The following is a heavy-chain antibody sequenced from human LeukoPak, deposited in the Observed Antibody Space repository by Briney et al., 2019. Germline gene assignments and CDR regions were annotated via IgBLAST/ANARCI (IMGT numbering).Heavy chain of an antibody. V-gene: IGHV3-64D*06. CDR2: ISSNGGST. CDR1: GFTFSSYA. Sequence: GGSLRLSCSASGFTFSSYAMHWVRQAPGKGLEYVSAISSNGGSTYYADSVKGRFTISRDNSKNTLYLQMSSLRAEDTAVYYCVGNRMRGAYYGSGSYTDYWGQGTLVTVSS. CDR3: VGNRMRGAYYGSGSYTDY. D-gene: IGHD3-10*01. J-gene: IGHJ4*02.